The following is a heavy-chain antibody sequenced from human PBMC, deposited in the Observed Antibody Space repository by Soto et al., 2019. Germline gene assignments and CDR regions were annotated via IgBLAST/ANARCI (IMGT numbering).Heavy chain of an antibody. J-gene: IGHJ5*02. CDR2: INHSGST. CDR3: ARPRITMVRGVITPTGFDP. Sequence: PSETLSLTCAVYGGSFSGYYWSWIRQPPGKGLEWIGEINHSGSTNYNPSLKSRVTISVDTSKNQFSLKLSSVTAADTAAYYCARPRITMVRGVITPTGFDPWGQGTLVTVSS. CDR1: GGSFSGYY. D-gene: IGHD3-10*01. V-gene: IGHV4-34*01.